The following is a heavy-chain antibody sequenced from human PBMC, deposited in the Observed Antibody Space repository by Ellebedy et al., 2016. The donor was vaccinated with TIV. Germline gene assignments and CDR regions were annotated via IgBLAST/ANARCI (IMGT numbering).Heavy chain of an antibody. CDR3: ARGTELDY. D-gene: IGHD3-10*01. CDR2: IYTSGA. Sequence: MPSETLSLTCTVSGGSISSYYWSWIRQPAGKGLEWIGRIYTSGANYNPSLKSRVTMSVDTSKNQFSLKLTSVTAADTAVYYCARGTELDYWGQGTLVTVSS. J-gene: IGHJ4*02. CDR1: GGSISSYY. V-gene: IGHV4-4*07.